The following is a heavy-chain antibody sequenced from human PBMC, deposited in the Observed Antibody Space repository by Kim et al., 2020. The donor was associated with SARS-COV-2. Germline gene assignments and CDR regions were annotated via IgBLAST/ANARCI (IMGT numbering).Heavy chain of an antibody. D-gene: IGHD2-15*01. Sequence: SETLSLTCAVYGGSFSGYYWSWIRQPPGKGLEWIGEINHSGSTNYNPSLKSRVTISVDTSKNQFSLKLSSVTAADTAVYYCARALKDIVVVVAATHPFDYWGQGTLVTVSS. CDR1: GGSFSGYY. CDR3: ARALKDIVVVVAATHPFDY. J-gene: IGHJ4*02. V-gene: IGHV4-34*01. CDR2: INHSGST.